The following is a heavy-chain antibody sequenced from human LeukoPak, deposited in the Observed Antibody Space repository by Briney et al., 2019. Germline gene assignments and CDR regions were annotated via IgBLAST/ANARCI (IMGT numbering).Heavy chain of an antibody. CDR3: ARIGKKLADFDY. J-gene: IGHJ4*02. V-gene: IGHV3-48*03. CDR2: ISSSGSTI. CDR1: GFTFSSYE. Sequence: GGSLRLSCAASGFTFSSYEMNWVRQAPGKGLEWVSYISSSGSTIYYADSVKGRFTISRDNAKNSLYLQMNSLRAEDTAVYYCARIGKKLADFDYWGQGTLVTVSS. D-gene: IGHD1-26*01.